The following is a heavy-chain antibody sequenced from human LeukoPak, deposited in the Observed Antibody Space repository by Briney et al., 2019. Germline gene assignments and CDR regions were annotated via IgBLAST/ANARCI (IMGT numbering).Heavy chain of an antibody. J-gene: IGHJ4*02. CDR2: ISYDGSNK. Sequence: GGSLRLSCAASGFTFSSYAMHWVRQAPGKGLEWVAVISYDGSNKYYADSVKGRFTISRDNSKNTLYLQMNSLRAEATAVYYCARGTPLPVAGAPLGYWGPGTLVTVSS. CDR1: GFTFSSYA. D-gene: IGHD6-19*01. CDR3: ARGTPLPVAGAPLGY. V-gene: IGHV3-30*04.